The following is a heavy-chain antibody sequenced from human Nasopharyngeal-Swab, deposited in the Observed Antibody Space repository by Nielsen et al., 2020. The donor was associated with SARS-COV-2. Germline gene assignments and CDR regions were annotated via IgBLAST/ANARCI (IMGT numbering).Heavy chain of an antibody. Sequence: GESLKISFAASGFTFSSYGMHWVRQAPGKGLEWVAVIWYDGSNKYYADSVKGRFTISRDNSKDTLYLQMNSLRAEDTAVYYCARELIFGGDLYYYYYMDVWGKGTTVTVSS. CDR3: ARELIFGGDLYYYYYMDV. J-gene: IGHJ6*03. V-gene: IGHV3-33*01. D-gene: IGHD3/OR15-3a*01. CDR1: GFTFSSYG. CDR2: IWYDGSNK.